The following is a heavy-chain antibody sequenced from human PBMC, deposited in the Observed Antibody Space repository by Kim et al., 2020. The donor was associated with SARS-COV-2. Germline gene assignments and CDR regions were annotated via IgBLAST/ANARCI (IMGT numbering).Heavy chain of an antibody. J-gene: IGHJ5*02. Sequence: DSVKGRFTISRHNSKNTLYLQMNSLRAEDTAVYYCARARRAVAGTTWFDPWGQGTLVTVSS. D-gene: IGHD6-19*01. CDR3: ARARRAVAGTTWFDP. V-gene: IGHV3-53*04.